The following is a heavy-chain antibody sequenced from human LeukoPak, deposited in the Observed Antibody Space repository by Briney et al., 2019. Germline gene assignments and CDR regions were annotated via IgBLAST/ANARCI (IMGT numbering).Heavy chain of an antibody. CDR3: ARTSYDFWSSGWLDY. V-gene: IGHV1-69*13. CDR2: IIPLFGTA. CDR1: GGTFSSYA. J-gene: IGHJ4*02. Sequence: ASVTVSCKASGGTFSSYAISWVRQAPGQGLEWMGGIIPLFGTANYAQKFQGRVTITADESTSTAYMELSSLRSEDTAVYYCARTSYDFWSSGWLDYWGQGTLVTVSS. D-gene: IGHD3-3*01.